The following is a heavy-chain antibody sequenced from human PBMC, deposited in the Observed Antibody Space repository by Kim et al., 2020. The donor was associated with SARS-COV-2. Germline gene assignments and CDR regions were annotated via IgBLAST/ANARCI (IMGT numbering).Heavy chain of an antibody. CDR2: MNPNSGNT. CDR3: ARGRKGWQGRGLLWFGSNLPAHIDY. D-gene: IGHD3-10*01. J-gene: IGHJ4*02. V-gene: IGHV1-8*01. Sequence: ASVKVSCKASGYTFTSYDINWVRQATGQGLEWMGWMNPNSGNTGYAQKFQGRVTMTRNTSISTAYMELSSLRSEDTAVYYCARGRKGWQGRGLLWFGSNLPAHIDYWGQGTLVTVSS. CDR1: GYTFTSYD.